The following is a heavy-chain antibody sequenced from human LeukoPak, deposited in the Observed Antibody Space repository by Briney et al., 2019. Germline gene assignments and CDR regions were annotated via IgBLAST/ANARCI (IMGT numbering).Heavy chain of an antibody. CDR3: AKDQCSSSCRYFDY. Sequence: PGGSLRLSCAASGFTVSSNFMSWVRQAPGKGLEWVSVIYSGGSTYYADSVKGRFTISRDNSKNTLYLQMNSLRAEDTAVYYCAKDQCSSSCRYFDYWGQGTLVTVSS. D-gene: IGHD6-13*01. CDR1: GFTVSSNF. J-gene: IGHJ4*02. CDR2: IYSGGST. V-gene: IGHV3-66*02.